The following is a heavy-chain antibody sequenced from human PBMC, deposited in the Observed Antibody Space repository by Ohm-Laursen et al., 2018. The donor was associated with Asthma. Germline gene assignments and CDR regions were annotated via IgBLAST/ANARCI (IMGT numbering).Heavy chain of an antibody. D-gene: IGHD6-19*01. CDR3: ARDGSSVAGTPYGMDV. CDR1: GGSVSSGSYY. V-gene: IGHV4-61*01. CDR2: IYYSGST. J-gene: IGHJ6*02. Sequence: GTLSLTCPVSGGSVSSGSYYWSWIRQPPGKGLEWIGYIYYSGSTNYNPSLKSRVTISVDTSKNQFSLKLSSVTAADTAVYYCARDGSSVAGTPYGMDVWGQGTTVTVSS.